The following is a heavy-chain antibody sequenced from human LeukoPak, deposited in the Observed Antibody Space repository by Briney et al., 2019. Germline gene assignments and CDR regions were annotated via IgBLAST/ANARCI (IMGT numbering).Heavy chain of an antibody. CDR3: AREDPHYYDSSGYYYVPFYY. J-gene: IGHJ4*02. V-gene: IGHV3-7*01. CDR1: GFTFSSYW. CDR2: IKQDGSEK. D-gene: IGHD3-22*01. Sequence: GGSLRLSCAASGFTFSSYWMSWVRQAPGKGLEWVANIKQDGSEKYYVDSVKGRFTISRDNVKNSLYLQMNSLRAEDTAVYYCAREDPHYYDSSGYYYVPFYYWGQGTLFTVSS.